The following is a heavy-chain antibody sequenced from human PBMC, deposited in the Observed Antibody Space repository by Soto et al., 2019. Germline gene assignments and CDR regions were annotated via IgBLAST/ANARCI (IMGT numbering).Heavy chain of an antibody. D-gene: IGHD6-19*01. Sequence: GASVKVSCKASGGTFSSYAISWVRQAPGQGLEWMGGIIPIFGTANYAQKFQGRVTITADKSTSTAYMGLSSLRSEDTAVYYCARYGYSSGWYKSVAFDIWGQGTMVTVSS. CDR3: ARYGYSSGWYKSVAFDI. CDR1: GGTFSSYA. CDR2: IIPIFGTA. V-gene: IGHV1-69*06. J-gene: IGHJ3*02.